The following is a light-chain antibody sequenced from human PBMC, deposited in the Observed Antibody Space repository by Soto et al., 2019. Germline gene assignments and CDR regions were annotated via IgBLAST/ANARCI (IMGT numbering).Light chain of an antibody. CDR2: ATS. CDR3: QQSYSTPRT. Sequence: DIQMTQSPSSLCSSXGHRVPITXXASQRISSLLNWYQKKPGKAPNLLIYATSNLQSGVPSRFSGGGSGTDYTLTISSLQPEDFATYYCQQSYSTPRTFGQGTKVDNK. J-gene: IGKJ1*01. V-gene: IGKV1-39*01. CDR1: QRISSL.